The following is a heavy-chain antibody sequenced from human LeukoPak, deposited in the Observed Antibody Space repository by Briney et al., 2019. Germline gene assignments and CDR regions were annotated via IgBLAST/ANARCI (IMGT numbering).Heavy chain of an antibody. D-gene: IGHD3-10*01. CDR2: ISAYNGNT. J-gene: IGHJ3*02. V-gene: IGHV1-18*01. Sequence: ASVKVSCKASGYTFTSYGISWVRQAPGQGLEWMGWISAYNGNTNYAQKLQGRVTMTTDTSTSTAYMELRSLRSDDTAVYYCARDYYGSGSYYNPDAFDIWGQGTMVTVSS. CDR3: ARDYYGSGSYYNPDAFDI. CDR1: GYTFTSYG.